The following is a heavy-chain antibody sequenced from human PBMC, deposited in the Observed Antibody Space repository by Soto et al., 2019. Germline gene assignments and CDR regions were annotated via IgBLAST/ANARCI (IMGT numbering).Heavy chain of an antibody. Sequence: PGESLKISCKAFRYSFTDYWIGWVRQIPGKGLEWMGIIYPGDSDTRYSPSFQGKVTISADKSISTAYLQWSSLKASDTAMYYCARSDRPKIIVVVPAAPFDYWGQGTLVTV. D-gene: IGHD2-2*01. CDR3: ARSDRPKIIVVVPAAPFDY. J-gene: IGHJ4*02. CDR1: RYSFTDYW. CDR2: IYPGDSDT. V-gene: IGHV5-51*01.